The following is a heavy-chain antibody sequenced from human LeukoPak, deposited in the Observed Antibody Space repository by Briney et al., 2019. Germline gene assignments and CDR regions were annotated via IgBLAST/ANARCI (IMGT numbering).Heavy chain of an antibody. D-gene: IGHD6-19*01. J-gene: IGHJ4*02. Sequence: SGPALVKPTQTLTLTCTFSGFSLSTSGMCVSWIRQPPGRALEWLARIDWDDDKYYNTSLKTRLTISKDTSKNQVVLTMTNMDPVDTATYYCARLAVAEYYFDYWGQGTLVTVSS. CDR2: IDWDDDK. CDR3: ARLAVAEYYFDY. V-gene: IGHV2-70*11. CDR1: GFSLSTSGMC.